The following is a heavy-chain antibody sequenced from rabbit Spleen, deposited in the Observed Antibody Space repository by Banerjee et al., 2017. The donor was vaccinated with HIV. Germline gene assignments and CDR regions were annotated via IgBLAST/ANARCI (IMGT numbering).Heavy chain of an antibody. J-gene: IGHJ6*01. CDR2: IYAVGGTT. V-gene: IGHV1S7*01. Sequence: QSLEESGGGLVQPGGSLTLSCKASGFDFISDYMSWVRQAPGKGLEWIGCIYAVGGTTDYANWVNGRFTISSDNAQDTVNLQMNSLTAADTATYFCARDTGSSFSSYGMDLWGPGTLVTVS. CDR1: GFDFISDY. D-gene: IGHD8-1*01. CDR3: ARDTGSSFSSYGMDL.